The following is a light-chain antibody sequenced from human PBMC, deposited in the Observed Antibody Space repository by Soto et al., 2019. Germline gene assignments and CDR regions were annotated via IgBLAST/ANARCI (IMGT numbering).Light chain of an antibody. CDR3: QHYSNWPPWT. J-gene: IGKJ1*01. Sequence: EILMTQSPATLSVSPGDRVTLSCRASQSVSSNLAWYQQKPGQPPRLFRYGATSRATGVPASFSGSRSGTEFTLTISSLQSEDVAIYYCQHYSNWPPWTFGQGTKVDIK. V-gene: IGKV3-15*01. CDR2: GAT. CDR1: QSVSSN.